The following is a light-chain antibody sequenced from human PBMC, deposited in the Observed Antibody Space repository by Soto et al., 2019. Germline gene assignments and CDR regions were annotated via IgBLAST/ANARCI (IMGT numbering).Light chain of an antibody. V-gene: IGLV2-18*01. Sequence: SVVAQPPSASGAPGQSVTISFTGNSIDIGKYDYVSWFQHHPGKAPKLIIYEVSKRPSGVPDRFSGSKSGNTASLTISGLQAADEADYYCTLYTSENTYVFGTGTKVTVL. J-gene: IGLJ1*01. CDR1: SIDIGKYDY. CDR3: TLYTSENTYV. CDR2: EVS.